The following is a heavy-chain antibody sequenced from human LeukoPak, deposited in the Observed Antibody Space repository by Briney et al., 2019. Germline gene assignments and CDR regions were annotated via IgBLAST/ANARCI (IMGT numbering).Heavy chain of an antibody. V-gene: IGHV4-34*01. CDR1: GGSFSGYY. J-gene: IGHJ6*03. CDR2: INHSGST. Sequence: SETLSLTCAVYGGSFSGYYWSWIRQPPGKGLEWIGEINHSGSTNYNPSLKSRVTISVDTSKNQFSLKLSSVTAADTAVYYCASLGLGYCSSTSCYSSWPYYYYYYMDVWGKGTTVTVSS. CDR3: ASLGLGYCSSTSCYSSWPYYYYYYMDV. D-gene: IGHD2-2*01.